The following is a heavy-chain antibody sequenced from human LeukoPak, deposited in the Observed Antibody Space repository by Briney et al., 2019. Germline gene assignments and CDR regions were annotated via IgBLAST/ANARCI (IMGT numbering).Heavy chain of an antibody. J-gene: IGHJ4*02. CDR1: GGTFSSYA. CDR2: IIPIFGTA. D-gene: IGHD3-10*01. CDR3: ARDPQANYYGSGSYFDY. V-gene: IGHV1-69*13. Sequence: ASVKVSCKASGGTFSSYAISWVRQAPGQGLEWMGGIIPIFGTANYAQKFQGRVTITADESTSTAYMELSSLRSEDTAVYYCARDPQANYYGSGSYFDYWGQGTLVTVSS.